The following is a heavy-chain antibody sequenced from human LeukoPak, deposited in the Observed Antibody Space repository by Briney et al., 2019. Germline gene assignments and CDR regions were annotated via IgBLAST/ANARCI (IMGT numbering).Heavy chain of an antibody. D-gene: IGHD3-22*01. CDR3: ARDQEYYDSSGYRTHGASDI. V-gene: IGHV4-4*07. CDR1: GGSIRSYY. Sequence: SETLSLTCTVSGGSIRSYYWSWIRQPAGKGLEWIGRFYSSGSINYNPSLKSRVTMSVDTSKNQFSLKLSSVTAADTAVYYCARDQEYYDSSGYRTHGASDIWGQGTMVTVSS. J-gene: IGHJ3*02. CDR2: FYSSGSI.